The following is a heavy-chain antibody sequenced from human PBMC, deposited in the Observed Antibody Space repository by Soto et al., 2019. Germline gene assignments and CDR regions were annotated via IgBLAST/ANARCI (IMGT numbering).Heavy chain of an antibody. V-gene: IGHV3-30-3*01. CDR2: ISYDGSNK. J-gene: IGHJ6*02. Sequence: QVQLVESGGGVVQPGRSLRLSCAASGFTFSSYAMHWVRQAPGKGLEWVAVISYDGSNKYYVDSVKGRFTISRDNSKNTLYLQMNSLRAEDTAVYYCARATGRKGYYYYGMDVWGQGTTVTVSS. D-gene: IGHD1-1*01. CDR3: ARATGRKGYYYYGMDV. CDR1: GFTFSSYA.